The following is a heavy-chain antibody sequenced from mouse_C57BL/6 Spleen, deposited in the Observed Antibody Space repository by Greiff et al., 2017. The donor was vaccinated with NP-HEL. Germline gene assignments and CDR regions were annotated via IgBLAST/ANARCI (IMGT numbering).Heavy chain of an antibody. V-gene: IGHV3-6*01. CDR2: ISYDGSN. J-gene: IGHJ4*01. Sequence: EVQLVESGPGLVKPSQSLSLTCSVTGYSITSGYFWNWIRQFPGNKLEWMGYISYDGSNNYNPSLKNRISITRDTSKNQFILKLNSVTTEDTATYYCAGRGNYNAMDYWGKGTSVTVAS. D-gene: IGHD2-1*01. CDR3: AGRGNYNAMDY. CDR1: GYSITSGYF.